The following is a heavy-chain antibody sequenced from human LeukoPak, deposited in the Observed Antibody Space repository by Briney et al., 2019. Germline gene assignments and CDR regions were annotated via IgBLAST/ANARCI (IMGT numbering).Heavy chain of an antibody. J-gene: IGHJ6*02. V-gene: IGHV1-2*02. Sequence: ASVKVSCKASGYTLTDYWMHWVRQAPGQGLEWMGWINPKRGDTDYAQKFQGRVSMTRDTSISTAYMELNRLTSDDTAVYYCARDYYGMDAWGQGTTVTVSS. CDR2: INPKRGDT. CDR3: ARDYYGMDA. CDR1: GYTLTDYW.